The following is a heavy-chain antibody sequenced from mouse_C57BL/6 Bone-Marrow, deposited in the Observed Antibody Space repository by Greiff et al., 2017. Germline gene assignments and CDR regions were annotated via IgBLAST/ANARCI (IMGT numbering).Heavy chain of an antibody. CDR2: IDPEDGDT. CDR3: TLYGPNWYFDV. D-gene: IGHD1-1*01. CDR1: GFNIKDYY. V-gene: IGHV14-1*01. Sequence: VQLQQSGAELVRPGASVKLSCTASGFNIKDYYMHWVKQRPEQGLEWIGRIDPEDGDTEYAPKFPGKATMTADTSTNTASLQLSSLTSEDTAVYYCTLYGPNWYFDVWGTGTTVTVSS. J-gene: IGHJ1*03.